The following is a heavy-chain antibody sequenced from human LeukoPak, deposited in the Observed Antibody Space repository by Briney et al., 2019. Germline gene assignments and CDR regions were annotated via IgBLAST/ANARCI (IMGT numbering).Heavy chain of an antibody. CDR1: GGSISSCY. Sequence: SETLSLTCTVSGGSISSCYWSWIRQPPGKGLEWIGYIYYSGSTNYNPSLKSRVNISVDASKNQFSLRLTSVTAADTAVYYCARLSSKKVANFDYWGQGTLVTVSS. CDR3: ARLSSKKVANFDY. J-gene: IGHJ4*02. V-gene: IGHV4-59*01. CDR2: IYYSGST. D-gene: IGHD2-15*01.